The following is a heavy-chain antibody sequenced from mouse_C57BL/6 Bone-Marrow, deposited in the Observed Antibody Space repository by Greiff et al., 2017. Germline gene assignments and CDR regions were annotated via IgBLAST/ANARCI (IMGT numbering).Heavy chain of an antibody. CDR2: INPSSGYT. CDR1: GYTFTSYT. J-gene: IGHJ2*01. Sequence: VQGVESGAELARPGASVKMSCKASGYTFTSYTMHWVKQRPGQGLEWIGYINPSSGYTKYNQKFKDKATLTADKSSSTAYMQLSSLTSEDSAVFYYARGREYYGNYGDYWGQGTTLTVSS. D-gene: IGHD2-1*01. CDR3: ARGREYYGNYGDY. V-gene: IGHV1-4*01.